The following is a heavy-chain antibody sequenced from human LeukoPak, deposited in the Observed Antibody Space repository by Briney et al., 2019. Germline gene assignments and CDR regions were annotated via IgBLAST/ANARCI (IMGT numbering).Heavy chain of an antibody. Sequence: SGGSLRLSCAASGFTFSSYAMSWVRQAPGKGLEWVSATSGSGDGTFYADSVKGRFTISRDNAKNSLYLQMNSLRAEDMALYYCAKGGVQLWTFDYWGQGTLVTVSS. D-gene: IGHD5-18*01. V-gene: IGHV3-23*01. CDR3: AKGGVQLWTFDY. CDR1: GFTFSSYA. J-gene: IGHJ4*02. CDR2: TSGSGDGT.